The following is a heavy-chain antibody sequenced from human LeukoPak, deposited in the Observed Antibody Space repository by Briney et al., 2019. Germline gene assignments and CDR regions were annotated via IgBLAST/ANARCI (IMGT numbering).Heavy chain of an antibody. CDR2: IYYSGST. J-gene: IGHJ4*02. Sequence: SETLSLTCTVSGGSISSTDYYWDCIRQPPGKGLEWIGSIYYSGSTYYNPSLKSRVTISVDTSKNQFSLRLSSVTAADTAVYYCARRMGLSILTGYYFDYWGQGTLVNVPS. V-gene: IGHV4-39*01. CDR1: GGSISSTDYY. CDR3: ARRMGLSILTGYYFDY. D-gene: IGHD3-9*01.